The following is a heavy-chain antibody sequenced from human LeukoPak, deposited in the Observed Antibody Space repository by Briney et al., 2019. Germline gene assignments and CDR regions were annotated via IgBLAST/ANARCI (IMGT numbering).Heavy chain of an antibody. V-gene: IGHV1-69*04. Sequence: SVKVSCKASVGTFSSYAISWVRQAPGQGLEWMGRIIPILGIANYAQKFQGRVTITADKSTSTAYMELSSLSSEDTAVYYCARSPRVYCSGGSCYSCDYWGQGTLVTVSS. J-gene: IGHJ4*02. D-gene: IGHD2-15*01. CDR1: VGTFSSYA. CDR2: IIPILGIA. CDR3: ARSPRVYCSGGSCYSCDY.